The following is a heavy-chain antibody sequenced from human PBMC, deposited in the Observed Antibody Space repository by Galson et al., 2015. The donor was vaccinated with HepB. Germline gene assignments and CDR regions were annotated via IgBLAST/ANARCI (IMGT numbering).Heavy chain of an antibody. V-gene: IGHV1-18*01. CDR1: GSTFTSYG. J-gene: IGHJ4*02. CDR2: ISAYNGNT. D-gene: IGHD1-26*01. CDR3: ARDAPLTWVGATTPEIDY. Sequence: QSGAEVTKPGASVKVSCKASGSTFTSYGISWVRQAPGQGLEWMGWISAYNGNTNYAQKLQGRVTMTTDTSTSTAYMELRSLRSDDTAVYYCARDAPLTWVGATTPEIDYWGQGTLVTVSS.